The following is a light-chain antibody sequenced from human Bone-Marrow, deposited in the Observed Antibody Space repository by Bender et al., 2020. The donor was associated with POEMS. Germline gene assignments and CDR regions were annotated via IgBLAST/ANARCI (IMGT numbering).Light chain of an antibody. CDR1: SSDVGSYNL. J-gene: IGLJ2*01. CDR3: SSYTTSSTL. V-gene: IGLV2-14*02. CDR2: DVS. Sequence: QSALTQPASVSGSPGQSITISCTGTSSDVGSYNLVSWYQQHPGKAPKLIIFDVSNRPSAVPNRFSGSKSGNTASLTISGLQAEDEADYYCSSYTTSSTLFGGGTKLTVL.